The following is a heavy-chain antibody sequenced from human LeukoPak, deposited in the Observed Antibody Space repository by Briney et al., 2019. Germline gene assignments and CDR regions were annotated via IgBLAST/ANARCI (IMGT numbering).Heavy chain of an antibody. CDR1: GGSITHYY. J-gene: IGHJ5*02. D-gene: IGHD4/OR15-4a*01. CDR3: ARGVPFDP. Sequence: SETLSLTCTVSGGSITHYYWSWIRQPPGQGLEWIGYIYYTATTNYNPSLKSRVTISIDASKNQFSLNLTSLTAAETAVYYCARGVPFDPWGQGTQVTVSS. V-gene: IGHV4-59*01. CDR2: IYYTATT.